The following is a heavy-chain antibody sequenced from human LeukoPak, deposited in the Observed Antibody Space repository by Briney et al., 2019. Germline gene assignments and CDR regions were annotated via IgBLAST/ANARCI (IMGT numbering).Heavy chain of an antibody. D-gene: IGHD3-3*01. CDR2: IYTSGST. Sequence: SQTLSLTCTVSGGSISSGSYYWSWIRQPAGKGLEWIGRIYTSGSTNYNPSLKSRVTISVDTSKNQFSLKLSSVTAADTAVYYCARDSVITIFGVVSDYYYYGMDVWGQGTTVTVSS. J-gene: IGHJ6*02. CDR3: ARDSVITIFGVVSDYYYYGMDV. V-gene: IGHV4-61*02. CDR1: GGSISSGSYY.